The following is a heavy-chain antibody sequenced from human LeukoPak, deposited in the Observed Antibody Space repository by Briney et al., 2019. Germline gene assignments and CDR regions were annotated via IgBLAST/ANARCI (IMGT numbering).Heavy chain of an antibody. V-gene: IGHV3-11*01. CDR3: AREGSSSWYVDY. D-gene: IGHD6-13*01. Sequence: PGGSLRLSCAASGFTFSDYYMSWIRQAPGKGLEWFSYSSGSSIYYADFVKGRFTISRDNAKNSLYLQMNSLRAEDTAVYYCAREGSSSWYVDYWGQGTLVTVSS. CDR1: GFTFSDYY. CDR2: SSGSSI. J-gene: IGHJ4*02.